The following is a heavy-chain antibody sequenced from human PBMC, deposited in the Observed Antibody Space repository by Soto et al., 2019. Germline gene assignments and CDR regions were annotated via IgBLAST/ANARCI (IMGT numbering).Heavy chain of an antibody. CDR1: GDSISSGSYF. D-gene: IGHD1-1*01. V-gene: IGHV4-61*01. J-gene: IGHJ6*02. CDR3: ARETRSVEDPYHYYGLDV. Sequence: PSETLSLTCTVSGDSISSGSYFWSWIRQPPGKGLEWIGYIFYRGSTNHNPSLTGRVTFSVDTSKNQFSLRLRSVTAADTAVYYCARETRSVEDPYHYYGLDVWGQGTPVTVSS. CDR2: IFYRGST.